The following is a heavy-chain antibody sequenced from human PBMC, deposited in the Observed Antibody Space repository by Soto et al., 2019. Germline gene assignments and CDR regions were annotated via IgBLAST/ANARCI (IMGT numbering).Heavy chain of an antibody. CDR2: ISAYNGNT. Sequence: ASVKLSCKASGYSFTGYGISWVRQAPGQGVEWMRWISAYNGNTNYAQKLQGRVTMTADTSTSTAYMELRSLRSYDTAVYYCARLGSDYVGYFDYWGPGTLVTVSS. CDR3: ARLGSDYVGYFDY. J-gene: IGHJ4*02. V-gene: IGHV1-18*01. CDR1: GYSFTGYG. D-gene: IGHD4-17*01.